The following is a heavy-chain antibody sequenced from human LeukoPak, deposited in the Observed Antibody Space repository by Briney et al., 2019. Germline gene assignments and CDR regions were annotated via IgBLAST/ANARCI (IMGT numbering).Heavy chain of an antibody. D-gene: IGHD2-15*01. CDR2: TFYRSKWYN. CDR1: GDSVSNKDAA. CDR3: GRTVGYFDY. J-gene: IGHJ4*02. V-gene: IGHV6-1*01. Sequence: SQTLSLTCAISGDSVSNKDAAWNWIRESPSRGLEWLGRTFYRSKWYNEYAVSVKGRIIVSADTSKNQFSLHLNSVTPDDTAVYYCGRTVGYFDYWGQGILVTVSS.